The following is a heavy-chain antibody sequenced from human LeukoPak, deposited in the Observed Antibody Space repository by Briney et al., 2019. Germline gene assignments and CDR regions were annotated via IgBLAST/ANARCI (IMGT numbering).Heavy chain of an antibody. D-gene: IGHD2-21*01. CDR2: INHSGST. V-gene: IGHV4-34*01. Sequence: KPSETLSLTCAVYGGSFSGYYWSWIRQPPGKGLEWIGEINHSGSTNYNPSLKSRVTISVDTSKNQFSLKLSSVTAADTAVYYCARPAAYCGGDCYPSGYMDVWGKGTTVTVSS. J-gene: IGHJ6*03. CDR3: ARPAAYCGGDCYPSGYMDV. CDR1: GGSFSGYY.